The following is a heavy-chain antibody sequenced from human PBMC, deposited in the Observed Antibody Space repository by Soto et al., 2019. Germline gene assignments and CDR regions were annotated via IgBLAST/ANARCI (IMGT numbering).Heavy chain of an antibody. V-gene: IGHV3-11*01. Sequence: QVQLVESGGALVKTRGSLRLSCVASGFSFSDYYISWVRQAPGKGLEWISYISGSSSNIYYADSVKDRFTISRDNAENSVFLQMNNLRAEDTARYYCAKMTSTGWYDPVFHWGQGTLVTVSS. CDR1: GFSFSDYY. D-gene: IGHD6-19*01. CDR2: ISGSSSNI. CDR3: AKMTSTGWYDPVFH. J-gene: IGHJ4*02.